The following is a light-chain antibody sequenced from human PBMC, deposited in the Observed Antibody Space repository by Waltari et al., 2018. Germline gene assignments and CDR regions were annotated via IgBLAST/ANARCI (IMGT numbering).Light chain of an antibody. J-gene: IGKJ5*01. Sequence: VVLTQSPATLSVSPGESAIISCRASQSVSSNLAWYQQKPGQAPRLLIYDASTRASSFPARFRGSGSGTEFTLTINSLQSEDSATYYCHQYNRWPPITFGQGTRLDIK. CDR1: QSVSSN. V-gene: IGKV3-15*01. CDR2: DAS. CDR3: HQYNRWPPIT.